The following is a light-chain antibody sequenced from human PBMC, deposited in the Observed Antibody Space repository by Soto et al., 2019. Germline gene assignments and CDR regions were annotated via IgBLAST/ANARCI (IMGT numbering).Light chain of an antibody. CDR1: SSDVGGYNY. CDR2: EVS. J-gene: IGLJ1*01. CDR3: SSYAGSNNSPLCV. Sequence: QSVLTQPPSASGSPGQSVTISCTGTSSDVGGYNYVSWYQQHPGKAPKLMIYEVSKRPSGVPDRFSGSKSGNTASLTVSGLQAEDEADYYCSSYAGSNNSPLCVFGTGTKLTVL. V-gene: IGLV2-8*01.